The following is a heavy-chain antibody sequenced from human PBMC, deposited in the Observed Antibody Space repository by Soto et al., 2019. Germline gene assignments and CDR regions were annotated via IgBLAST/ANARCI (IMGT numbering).Heavy chain of an antibody. V-gene: IGHV1-18*01. J-gene: IGHJ4*02. Sequence: QVQLVQSGAEVKKPGASVKVSCKASGYTFTSYGINWVRQAPGQGLEWMGWISAYNGNTNYAQKLQGRDTMTTDTSTSTAYMELRSLRSDDTAVYYCAKQADYDILTGYYNPRFDYWGQGTLVTVSS. CDR1: GYTFTSYG. CDR2: ISAYNGNT. D-gene: IGHD3-9*01. CDR3: AKQADYDILTGYYNPRFDY.